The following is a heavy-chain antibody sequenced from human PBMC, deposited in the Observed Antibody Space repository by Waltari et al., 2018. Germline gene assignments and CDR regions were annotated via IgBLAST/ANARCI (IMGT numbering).Heavy chain of an antibody. Sequence: EVKVVQSGGGLARPGGSLPLSCSASGFAFSSYTMDWVRQAPGEGLEWVSSISSNSRYKKYADSTKGRFTISRDNAKNSVYLLMNSLRVEDTAIYFCARPRAMGEIDHWGQGTLVAVSS. D-gene: IGHD3-16*01. CDR3: ARPRAMGEIDH. J-gene: IGHJ4*02. CDR1: GFAFSSYT. V-gene: IGHV3-21*01. CDR2: ISSNSRYK.